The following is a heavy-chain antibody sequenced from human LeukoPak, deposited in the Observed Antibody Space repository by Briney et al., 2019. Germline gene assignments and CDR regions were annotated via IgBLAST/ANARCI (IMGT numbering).Heavy chain of an antibody. J-gene: IGHJ4*02. V-gene: IGHV1-46*01. CDR2: INPSGGST. Sequence: ASVKVSCKASGYTFTSYYMHWVRQAPGQGLEWMGIINPSGGSTSYAQKFQGRVTITRNTSISTAYMELSSLRSEDTAVYYCARADSHIAAFDYWGQGTLVTVSS. D-gene: IGHD6-13*01. CDR3: ARADSHIAAFDY. CDR1: GYTFTSYY.